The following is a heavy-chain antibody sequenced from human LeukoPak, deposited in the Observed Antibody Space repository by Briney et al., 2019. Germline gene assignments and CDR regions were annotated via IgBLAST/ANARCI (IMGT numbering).Heavy chain of an antibody. CDR1: GYTFTNFG. D-gene: IGHD4-17*01. Sequence: ASVKVSCRASGYTFTNFGISWVRQAPGQGLEWMGWISAYNGNTNYAQRLQGRVTMTTDTSTSTAYMELRSLRSDDTAVYYCARDRDYGDYNTQDLFVYWGQGTLVTVSS. V-gene: IGHV1-18*01. CDR2: ISAYNGNT. J-gene: IGHJ4*02. CDR3: ARDRDYGDYNTQDLFVY.